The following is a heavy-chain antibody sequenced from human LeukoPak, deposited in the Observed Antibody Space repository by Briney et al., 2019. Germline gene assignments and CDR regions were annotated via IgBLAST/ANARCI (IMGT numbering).Heavy chain of an antibody. D-gene: IGHD6-13*01. CDR1: GFTFSSYA. V-gene: IGHV3-23*01. Sequence: QPGGSLRLSCAASGFTFSSYAISWVRPAPGKGLEWVSAISGSGGSTYYADSVKGRFTISRDNSKNTLYLQMNSLRAEDTAVYYCAKGQGLAAAGLFDYWGQGTLVTVSS. CDR3: AKGQGLAAAGLFDY. CDR2: ISGSGGST. J-gene: IGHJ4*02.